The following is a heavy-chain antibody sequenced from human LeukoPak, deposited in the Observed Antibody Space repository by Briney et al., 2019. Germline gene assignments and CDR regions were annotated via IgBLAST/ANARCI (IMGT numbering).Heavy chain of an antibody. V-gene: IGHV4-34*01. D-gene: IGHD2-15*01. CDR3: ARGLDCSGGSCYRYYFDY. J-gene: IGHJ4*02. Sequence: SETLSLTCAVYGGSFSGYYWSWIRRPPGKGLEWIGEINHSGSTNYNPSLKSRVTISLDTSKNQFSLKLTSVTAADTAVYYCARGLDCSGGSCYRYYFDYWGQGTLVTVSS. CDR2: INHSGST. CDR1: GGSFSGYY.